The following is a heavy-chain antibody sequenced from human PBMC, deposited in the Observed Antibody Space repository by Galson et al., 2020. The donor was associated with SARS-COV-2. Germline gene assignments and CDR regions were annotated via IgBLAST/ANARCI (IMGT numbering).Heavy chain of an antibody. CDR2: IYYSGST. V-gene: IGHV4-59*01. CDR3: ARGDVKEPLLWFGVISAFDI. J-gene: IGHJ3*02. CDR1: GGSISSYY. D-gene: IGHD3-10*01. Sequence: SETLSLTCTVSGGSISSYYWSWIRQPPGKGLEWIGYIYYSGSTNYNPSLKSRVTISVDTSKNQFSLKLSSVTAADTAVYYCARGDVKEPLLWFGVISAFDIWGQGTMVTVSS.